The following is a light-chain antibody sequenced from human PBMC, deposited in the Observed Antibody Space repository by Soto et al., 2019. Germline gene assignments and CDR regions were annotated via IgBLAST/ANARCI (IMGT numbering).Light chain of an antibody. CDR3: SSYAGSRSYV. CDR1: SSDLGGYNL. Sequence: QSVLSQPASVSGSPGQSITLSCTGTSSDLGGYNLVSWYQQHPGKAPKLIISKVTQRPSGVPSRFSGSRSGTTASLTISGLQAEDEADYYCSSYAGSRSYVFGTGTKLTVL. V-gene: IGLV2-23*02. J-gene: IGLJ1*01. CDR2: KVT.